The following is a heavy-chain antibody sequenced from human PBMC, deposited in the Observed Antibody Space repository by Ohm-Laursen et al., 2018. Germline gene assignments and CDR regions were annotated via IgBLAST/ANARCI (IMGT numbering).Heavy chain of an antibody. CDR1: GGTFSSYA. D-gene: IGHD5-18*01. Sequence: SVKVSCNASGGTFSSYAISWVRQAPGQGLEWMGRIIPILGIANYAQKFQGRVTITADKSTSTAYMELSSLRSEDTAVYYCARADTAMVTVDYWGQGTLVTVSS. CDR3: ARADTAMVTVDY. V-gene: IGHV1-69*04. J-gene: IGHJ4*02. CDR2: IIPILGIA.